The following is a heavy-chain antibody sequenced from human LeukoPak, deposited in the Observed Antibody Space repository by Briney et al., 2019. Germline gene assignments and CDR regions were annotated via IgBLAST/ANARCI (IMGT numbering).Heavy chain of an antibody. V-gene: IGHV3-23*01. CDR2: ISPGGGTT. J-gene: IGHJ4*02. D-gene: IGHD1-1*01. CDR1: GFAFGSEA. Sequence: GGSLRLSCAVSGFAFGSEAMSWIRQSPARGLEWVASISPGGGTTYYADYVKGRFTISRDNSNNTLYVQMNSLRAEDTAVYYCAKVRSGSANWALRIFDNWGQGTLVTVSS. CDR3: AKVRSGSANWALRIFDN.